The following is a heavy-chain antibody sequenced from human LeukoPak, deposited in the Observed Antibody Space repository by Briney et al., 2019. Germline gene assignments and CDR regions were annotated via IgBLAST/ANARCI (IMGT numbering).Heavy chain of an antibody. V-gene: IGHV3-20*04. CDR1: GFTFDDYG. D-gene: IGHD3-22*01. CDR3: ARSRYYYDSSGYSN. CDR2: INWSGGST. J-gene: IGHJ4*02. Sequence: GGSLRLSCAASGFTFDDYGMSWVRQAPGKGLEWVSGINWSGGSTGCADSVKGRFTISRDNAKNSLYLQMNSLRAEDTALYYCARSRYYYDSSGYSNWGQGTLVTVSS.